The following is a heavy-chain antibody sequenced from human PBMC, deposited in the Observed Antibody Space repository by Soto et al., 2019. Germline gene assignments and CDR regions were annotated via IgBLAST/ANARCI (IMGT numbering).Heavy chain of an antibody. CDR1: GFTFDDYA. D-gene: IGHD3-3*01. V-gene: IGHV3-9*01. Sequence: PGGSLRLSCAASGFTFDDYAMHWVRQAPGKGLEWVSGISWNSGSIGYADSVKGRFTISRDNAKNSPYLQMNSLRAEDTALYYCAKDRDDFWSGYYDYWGQGTLVTVSS. J-gene: IGHJ4*02. CDR2: ISWNSGSI. CDR3: AKDRDDFWSGYYDY.